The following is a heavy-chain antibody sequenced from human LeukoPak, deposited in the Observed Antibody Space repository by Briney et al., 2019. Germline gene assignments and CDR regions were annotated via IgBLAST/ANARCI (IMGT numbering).Heavy chain of an antibody. D-gene: IGHD4-11*01. CDR1: GGSFSGYY. CDR2: INHSGST. CDR3: ARAPLYSTLYYYYYYMDV. J-gene: IGHJ6*03. V-gene: IGHV4-34*01. Sequence: SETLSLTCAVSGGSFSGYYWSWIRQPPGKGLEWIGEINHSGSTNYNPSLESRVTISVDTSKNQFSLKLSSVTAADTAVYYCARAPLYSTLYYYYYYMDVWGKGTTVTVSS.